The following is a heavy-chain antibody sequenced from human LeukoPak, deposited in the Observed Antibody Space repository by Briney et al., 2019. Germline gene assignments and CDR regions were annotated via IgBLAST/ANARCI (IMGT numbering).Heavy chain of an antibody. D-gene: IGHD6-19*01. Sequence: ASVKVCCKASGYTFTSYAISWVRQAPGQGLEWMGWSSAYNGNTNYAQKLQGRVTMTTDTSTSTAYMELRSLRSDDTAVYYCARDERQWLVPDAFDIWGQGTMVTASS. CDR3: ARDERQWLVPDAFDI. V-gene: IGHV1-18*04. CDR1: GYTFTSYA. CDR2: SSAYNGNT. J-gene: IGHJ3*02.